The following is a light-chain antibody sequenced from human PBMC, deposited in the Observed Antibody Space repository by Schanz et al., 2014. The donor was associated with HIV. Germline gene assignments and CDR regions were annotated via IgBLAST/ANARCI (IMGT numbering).Light chain of an antibody. CDR1: QSVSSSY. CDR3: QQYNDWPPIT. CDR2: DAF. Sequence: EIVLTQSPGTLSLSPGERVTLSCRASQSVSSSYLAWYQQKPGQAPRLLIYDAFTRATGVPVRFSGSGSGTDFTLTITRLEPEDFAVYYCQQYNDWPPITFGQGTRLEIK. V-gene: IGKV3D-20*02. J-gene: IGKJ5*01.